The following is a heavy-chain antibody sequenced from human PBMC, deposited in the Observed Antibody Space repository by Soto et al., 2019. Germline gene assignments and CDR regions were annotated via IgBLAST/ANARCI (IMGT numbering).Heavy chain of an antibody. Sequence: QVQLVESGGGVVQPGRSLRLSCAASGFTFSSYGMHWVRQAPGKGLEWVAVIWYDGSNKYYADSVKGRFTISRDNSKNXRXXQMNSLRAEDTAVYYCAREGGVVVAAGGEPYYFDYWGQGTLVTVSS. D-gene: IGHD2-15*01. CDR2: IWYDGSNK. CDR3: AREGGVVVAAGGEPYYFDY. J-gene: IGHJ4*02. V-gene: IGHV3-33*01. CDR1: GFTFSSYG.